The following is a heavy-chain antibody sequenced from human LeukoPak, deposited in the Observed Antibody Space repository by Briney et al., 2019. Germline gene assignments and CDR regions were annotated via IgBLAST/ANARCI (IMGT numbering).Heavy chain of an antibody. Sequence: GESLKISCKGSGYSFTIYWIGWVRQMPGEGLEWIGIIYPGDSDTRYSPSFQGQVTISADKSISTAYLQWSSLKASDTAMYYCARPRYSYAMYYFDYWGQGTLVTVSS. CDR3: ARPRYSYAMYYFDY. CDR2: IYPGDSDT. D-gene: IGHD5-18*01. CDR1: GYSFTIYW. V-gene: IGHV5-51*01. J-gene: IGHJ4*02.